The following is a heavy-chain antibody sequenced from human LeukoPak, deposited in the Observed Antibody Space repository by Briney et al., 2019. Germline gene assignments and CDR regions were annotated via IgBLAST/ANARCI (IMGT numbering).Heavy chain of an antibody. CDR1: GFTFSSYG. J-gene: IGHJ4*02. CDR2: ISYDGSNK. Sequence: GGSLRLSCAASGFTFSSYGMHWVRQAPGKGLEWVAVISYDGSNKYYADSVKGRFTISRDNSKNTLYLQMNSLRAEDTAVYYCAKSARTTLYDGMDFWGQGTLVTVSS. V-gene: IGHV3-30*18. CDR3: AKSARTTLYDGMDF. D-gene: IGHD5/OR15-5a*01.